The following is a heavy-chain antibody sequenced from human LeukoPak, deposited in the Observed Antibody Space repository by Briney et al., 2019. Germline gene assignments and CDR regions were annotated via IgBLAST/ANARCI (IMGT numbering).Heavy chain of an antibody. Sequence: PGGSLRLSCTASGFTFGDYAMSWVRQAPGKGLEWVGFIRSKAYGGTTEYAESVKGRFSISRDDSKSIAYLKMNSLKTEDTAVYYCSRGLLWSGELLYPRSAFDYWGQGTLVTVSS. CDR1: GFTFGDYA. D-gene: IGHD3-10*01. V-gene: IGHV3-49*04. CDR2: IRSKAYGGTT. CDR3: SRGLLWSGELLYPRSAFDY. J-gene: IGHJ4*02.